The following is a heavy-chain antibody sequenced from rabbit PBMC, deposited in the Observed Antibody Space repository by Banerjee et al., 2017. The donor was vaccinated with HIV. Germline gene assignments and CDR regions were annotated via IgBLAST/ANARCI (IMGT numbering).Heavy chain of an antibody. Sequence: QLVESGGGLVKPGASLTLTCTASGFTLSSYYMNWVRQAPGKGLEWIGYIDPVFGITAYANWVNGRFSISRENAQNTVFLQMTSLTAADTATYFCARDGAGGSYFALWGPGTLVTVS. CDR2: IDPVFGIT. J-gene: IGHJ6*01. D-gene: IGHD8-1*01. CDR3: ARDGAGGSYFAL. CDR1: GFTLSSYY. V-gene: IGHV1S7*01.